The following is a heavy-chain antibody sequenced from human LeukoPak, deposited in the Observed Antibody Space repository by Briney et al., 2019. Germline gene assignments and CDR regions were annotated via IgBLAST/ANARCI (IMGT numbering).Heavy chain of an antibody. Sequence: PGGSLRLSCAASGFPFSSYSMNWVRRAPGKGREWVSSISSSSNYIYYADSVKGRFTISRDNAKNSLYLQMNSLRAEDTAVYYCARDHSSSGMDVWGQGTTVTVSS. CDR2: ISSSSNYI. CDR3: ARDHSSSGMDV. J-gene: IGHJ6*02. V-gene: IGHV3-21*01. CDR1: GFPFSSYS.